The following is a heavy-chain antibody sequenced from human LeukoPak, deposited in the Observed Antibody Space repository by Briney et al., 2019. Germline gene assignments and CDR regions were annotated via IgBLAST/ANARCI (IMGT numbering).Heavy chain of an antibody. J-gene: IGHJ4*02. D-gene: IGHD3-10*01. Sequence: SETLSLTCTVSYGSMRSFYWSWIRQPAGKGLEWIGRIYTSGSTNYNPSLQSRVTMSVDTSRNQFSLKLSSVTAADTAMYFCARDSVSRGFDYWGQGTLVTVSS. CDR1: YGSMRSFY. CDR2: IYTSGST. V-gene: IGHV4-4*07. CDR3: ARDSVSRGFDY.